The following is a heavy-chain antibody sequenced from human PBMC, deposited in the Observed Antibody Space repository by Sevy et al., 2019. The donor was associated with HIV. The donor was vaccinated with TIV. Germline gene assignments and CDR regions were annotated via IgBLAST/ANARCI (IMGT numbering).Heavy chain of an antibody. CDR1: EFTFSSYA. CDR3: TKGYCSGGSCPRDYYYYGMDV. D-gene: IGHD2-15*01. Sequence: GESLKISCAASEFTFSSYAMSWVRQAPGKGLEWASSVSGSRRYTYYADSVEGRFTISRDNSKNSLYVQMNSLIAEDTAVYFCTKGYCSGGSCPRDYYYYGMDVWGQGTTVTVSS. V-gene: IGHV3-23*01. CDR2: VSGSRRYT. J-gene: IGHJ6*02.